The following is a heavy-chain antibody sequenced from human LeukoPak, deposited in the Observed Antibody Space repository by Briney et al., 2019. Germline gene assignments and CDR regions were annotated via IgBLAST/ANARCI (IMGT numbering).Heavy chain of an antibody. CDR1: GYTFTSYG. Sequence: ASVKVSCKASGYTFTSYGISWVRQAPGQGLEWMGGIIPIFGTANYAQKFQGRVTITADKSTSTAYMELSSLRSEDTAVYYCARDWSVVGATHDAFDIWGQGTMVTVSS. CDR3: ARDWSVVGATHDAFDI. D-gene: IGHD1-26*01. CDR2: IIPIFGTA. V-gene: IGHV1-69*06. J-gene: IGHJ3*02.